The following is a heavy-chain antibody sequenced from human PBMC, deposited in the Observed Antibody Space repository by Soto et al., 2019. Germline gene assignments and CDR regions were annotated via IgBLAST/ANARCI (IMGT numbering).Heavy chain of an antibody. D-gene: IGHD2-2*02. CDR2: ISGSGGST. CDR1: GFTFSSYA. Sequence: EVQLLESGGGLVQPGGSLRLSCAASGFTFSSYAMSWVRQSPGKGLEWVSAISGSGGSTYYADSVKGRFTISRDNSKNTLYLQMNSMRAEDTAVYYCAKRGTYTLPPSSTFAYWVQGTLVTVSS. J-gene: IGHJ4*02. V-gene: IGHV3-23*01. CDR3: AKRGTYTLPPSSTFAY.